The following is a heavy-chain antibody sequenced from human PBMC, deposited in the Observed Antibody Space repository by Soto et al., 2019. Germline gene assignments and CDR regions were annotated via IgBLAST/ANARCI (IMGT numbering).Heavy chain of an antibody. V-gene: IGHV3-30*18. CDR3: AKSSGYYPKYYGMDV. D-gene: IGHD3-22*01. J-gene: IGHJ6*02. CDR2: ISYDGSNK. CDR1: GFTFSSYG. Sequence: GSLRLSCAASGFTFSSYGMHWVRQAPGKGLEWVAVISYDGSNKYYADSVKGRFTISRDNSKNTLYLQMNSLRAEDTAVYYCAKSSGYYPKYYGMDVWGQGTTVTVSS.